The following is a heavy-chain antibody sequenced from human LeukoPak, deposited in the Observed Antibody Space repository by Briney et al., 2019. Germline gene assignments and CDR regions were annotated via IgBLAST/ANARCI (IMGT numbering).Heavy chain of an antibody. Sequence: GGSLRLSCAASGFAFRTYAMSWVRQAPGKGLEWVSSIISSGDVTYYADSLKGRFTISRDNSKNMVYLQMDSLGSEDSAVYYCAKNAGYSYGLYYFDYWGQGTLVTVSS. CDR1: GFAFRTYA. CDR3: AKNAGYSYGLYYFDY. D-gene: IGHD5-18*01. V-gene: IGHV3-23*01. J-gene: IGHJ4*02. CDR2: IISSGDVT.